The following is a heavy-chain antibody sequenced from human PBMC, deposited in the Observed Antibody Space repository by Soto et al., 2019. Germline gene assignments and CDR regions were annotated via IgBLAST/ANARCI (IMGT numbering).Heavy chain of an antibody. J-gene: IGHJ3*01. V-gene: IGHV3-74*01. CDR2: IHSDGSST. D-gene: IGHD1-26*01. CDR3: ARGDRGAFDL. Sequence: GSLRLSCAASGFTFSYYWMHWVRQAPGKGLVWVSRIHSDGSSTTYADFVKGRFITSRDNARNTVDLQMNSVRVEDTAVYYCARGDRGAFDLWGQGAVVTVSS. CDR1: GFTFSYYW.